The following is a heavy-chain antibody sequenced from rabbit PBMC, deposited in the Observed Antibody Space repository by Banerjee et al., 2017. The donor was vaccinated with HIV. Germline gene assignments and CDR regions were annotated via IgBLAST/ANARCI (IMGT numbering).Heavy chain of an antibody. CDR1: GFSFSNKYV. J-gene: IGHJ6*01. CDR3: ARGHYADSVGDGGYNL. V-gene: IGHV1S45*01. D-gene: IGHD1-1*01. CDR2: IFTSSAGT. Sequence: QELLEESGGDLVKPEGSLTLTCTASGFSFSNKYVMCWVRQAPGKGLEWIACIFTSSAGTSYASWAKGRFTISKTSSPTVTLQMTSLTAADTATYFCARGHYADSVGDGGYNLWGPGTLVTVS.